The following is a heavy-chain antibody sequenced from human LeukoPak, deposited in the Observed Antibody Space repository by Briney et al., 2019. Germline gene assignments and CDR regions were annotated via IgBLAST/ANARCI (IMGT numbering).Heavy chain of an antibody. CDR3: ARDLYISSWYSYYYYYYYMDV. V-gene: IGHV4-4*07. J-gene: IGHJ6*03. Sequence: SETLSLTCTVSGGSISSYYWSWIRQPAGKGLEWIGRIYTSGSTNYNPSLKSRVTMSVDTSKNQFSLKLSSVTAADTAVYYCARDLYISSWYSYYYYYYYMDVWGKGTTVTVYS. CDR2: IYTSGST. D-gene: IGHD6-13*01. CDR1: GGSISSYY.